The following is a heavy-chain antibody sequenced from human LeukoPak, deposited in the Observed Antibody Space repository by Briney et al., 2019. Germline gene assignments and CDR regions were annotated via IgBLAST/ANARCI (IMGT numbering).Heavy chain of an antibody. CDR2: ISSRSSYI. Sequence: GGSLRLSCEASGFTFRSYSMNWVRQAPGKGLEWVSSISSRSSYIYYADSVKGRFTISRDNAKNSLYLQMNSLRAEDTAVYYCARGYYDSSGYLNYFDYWGQGTLVTVSS. CDR3: ARGYYDSSGYLNYFDY. CDR1: GFTFRSYS. D-gene: IGHD3-22*01. V-gene: IGHV3-21*01. J-gene: IGHJ4*02.